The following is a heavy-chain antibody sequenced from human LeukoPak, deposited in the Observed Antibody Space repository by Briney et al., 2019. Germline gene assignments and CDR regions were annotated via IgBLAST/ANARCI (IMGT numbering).Heavy chain of an antibody. Sequence: ASVTVSCTASGYTFTGYYMHWVRQAPGQGLEWMGWINPNSGGTNYAQKFQGWVTMTRDTSISTAYMELSRLRSDDTAVYYCARDRYYYDSSGYSHWGQGALVTVSS. D-gene: IGHD3-22*01. CDR1: GYTFTGYY. CDR2: INPNSGGT. V-gene: IGHV1-2*04. CDR3: ARDRYYYDSSGYSH. J-gene: IGHJ4*02.